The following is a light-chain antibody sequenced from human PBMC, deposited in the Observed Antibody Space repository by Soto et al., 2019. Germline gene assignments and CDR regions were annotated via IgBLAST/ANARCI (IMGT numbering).Light chain of an antibody. CDR1: QSVSSY. V-gene: IGKV3-11*01. CDR3: QQRSNWPPVT. CDR2: DAS. Sequence: IVLTHSPAILALSPWEIATLSCRASQSVSSYLAWYQQKPGQAPRLLIYDASNRATGIPARFSGSGSGTDFTLIISSLEPEDFAVYYCQQRSNWPPVTFGQGTRLEIK. J-gene: IGKJ5*01.